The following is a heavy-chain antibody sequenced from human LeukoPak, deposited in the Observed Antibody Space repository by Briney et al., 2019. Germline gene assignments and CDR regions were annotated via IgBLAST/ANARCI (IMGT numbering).Heavy chain of an antibody. Sequence: GGSLRLSCAASGFTFSSYAMSWVRQAPGKGLEWVSAISGSGGSTYYADSVKGRFTISRDNSRNTLYLQMNSLRAEDTAVYYCAKDPYSSTWSYGMDVWGQGTTVSVSS. V-gene: IGHV3-23*01. CDR2: ISGSGGST. J-gene: IGHJ6*02. CDR3: AKDPYSSTWSYGMDV. CDR1: GFTFSSYA. D-gene: IGHD6-6*01.